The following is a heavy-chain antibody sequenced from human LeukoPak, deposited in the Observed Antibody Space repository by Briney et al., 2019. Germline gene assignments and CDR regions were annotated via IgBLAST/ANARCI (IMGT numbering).Heavy chain of an antibody. Sequence: PGGSLRLSCAASGFTFSSYGMHWVRQAPGKGLEWVAVISYDGSNKYYADSVKGRFTISRDNSKNTLYLQMNSLRAEDTAVYYCAKVVVRGVNWYYYYGMDVWGQGTTVTASS. J-gene: IGHJ6*02. CDR2: ISYDGSNK. D-gene: IGHD3-10*01. CDR3: AKVVVRGVNWYYYYGMDV. CDR1: GFTFSSYG. V-gene: IGHV3-30*18.